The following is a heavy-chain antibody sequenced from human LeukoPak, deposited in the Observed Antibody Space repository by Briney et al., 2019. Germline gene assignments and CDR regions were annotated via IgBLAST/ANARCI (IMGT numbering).Heavy chain of an antibody. V-gene: IGHV3-23*01. CDR3: AKGQELDDGVFDS. D-gene: IGHD1-1*01. J-gene: IGHJ4*02. CDR1: GFIFSRIA. Sequence: GGSLRLSCAASGFIFSRIAMTWVRQAPGKGLEWVSTIRSNGDTAYNADSVRGRFAISRDNSKNALFLQMHSLRADDTAIYYCAKGQELDDGVFDSWGQGTLVTVSS. CDR2: IRSNGDTA.